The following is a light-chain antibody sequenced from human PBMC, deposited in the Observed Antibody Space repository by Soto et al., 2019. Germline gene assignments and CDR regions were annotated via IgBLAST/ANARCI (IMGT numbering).Light chain of an antibody. J-gene: IGLJ1*01. V-gene: IGLV2-8*01. CDR3: SSYAGSNNLPV. CDR2: EVS. CDR1: SSDFGSYNY. Sequence: QSVLTQPASVSGSPGQSITISCTGTSSDFGSYNYVSWYQQHPGKAPKLMIYEVSKRPSGVPDRFSGSKSGNTASLTVSGLQAEDEADYYCSSYAGSNNLPVFGTGTKVTVL.